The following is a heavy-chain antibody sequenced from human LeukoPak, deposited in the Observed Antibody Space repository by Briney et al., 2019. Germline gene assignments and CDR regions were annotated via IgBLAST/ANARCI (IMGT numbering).Heavy chain of an antibody. V-gene: IGHV3-23*01. CDR3: AQGDSSGYYSYYFDY. CDR2: ISGSGGST. CDR1: GFTFSSYA. Sequence: GGSLRLSCAASGFTFSSYAMSWVRQAPGKGLEWVSAISGSGGSTYYADSVKGRFTISRDNSKNTLYLQMNSLRAEDTAVYYCAQGDSSGYYSYYFDYWGQGTLVTVSS. D-gene: IGHD3-22*01. J-gene: IGHJ4*02.